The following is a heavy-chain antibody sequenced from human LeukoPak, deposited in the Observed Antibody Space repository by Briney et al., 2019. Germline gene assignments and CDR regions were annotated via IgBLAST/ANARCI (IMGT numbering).Heavy chain of an antibody. CDR1: GFTFNTYW. J-gene: IGHJ1*01. V-gene: IGHV3-74*01. CDR3: TSWGDTTAEYFQR. CDR2: INPDGSQT. D-gene: IGHD2-21*02. Sequence: GGSLRLSCAASGFTFNTYWMHWVRQAPGKGLVWVSHINPDGSQTNYADSVTGRFTISRDNAKNTLYLQMNSLRVEDTAVYYCTSWGDTTAEYFQRWGQGTLVTVSS.